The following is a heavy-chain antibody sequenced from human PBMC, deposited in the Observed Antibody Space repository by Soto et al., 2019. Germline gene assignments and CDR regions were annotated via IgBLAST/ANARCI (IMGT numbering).Heavy chain of an antibody. J-gene: IGHJ1*01. CDR2: ISGSGDRT. CDR3: VKDDGGYPSTAPH. V-gene: IGHV3-23*01. CDR1: GITISNYS. D-gene: IGHD3-22*01. Sequence: DVQLLESGGGLVQPGGSLRLSCAASGITISNYSMSWVRQAPGKGLDWVSGISGSGDRTYYADSAKGRFTISKDISKNSLSLQLDNLGVEDTAVYFCVKDDGGYPSTAPHWGQGTLVTVSS.